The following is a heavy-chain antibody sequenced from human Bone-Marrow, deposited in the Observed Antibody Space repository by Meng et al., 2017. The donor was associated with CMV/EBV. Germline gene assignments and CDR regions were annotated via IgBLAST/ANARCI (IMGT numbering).Heavy chain of an antibody. J-gene: IGHJ4*02. CDR1: GYTFTTYD. Sequence: ASVKVSCKASGYTFTTYDINWGRQAPGQGLEWMGWMNANSGNTGYAQKFQGRVIITRNTSISTAYMELSSLRSEDTAVYYCARFGYCSSTSCLYYFDYWGQGTLVTVSS. CDR2: MNANSGNT. D-gene: IGHD2-2*03. CDR3: ARFGYCSSTSCLYYFDY. V-gene: IGHV1-8*02.